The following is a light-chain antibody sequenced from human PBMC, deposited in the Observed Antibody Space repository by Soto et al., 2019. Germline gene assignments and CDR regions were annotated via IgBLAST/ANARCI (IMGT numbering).Light chain of an antibody. CDR2: ATS. Sequence: EIVMTQSPATLSVSPGERATLSCRASQSVSSNLAWYQQKPGQAPRLLIYATSTRATGIPDRFSGSGSGTELTLTISSLQSEDFAVYRCQQYDNKPPITFGQGTRLEIK. CDR1: QSVSSN. CDR3: QQYDNKPPIT. V-gene: IGKV3-15*01. J-gene: IGKJ5*01.